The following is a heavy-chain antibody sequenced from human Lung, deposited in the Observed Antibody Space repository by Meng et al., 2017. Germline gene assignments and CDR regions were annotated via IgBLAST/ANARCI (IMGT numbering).Heavy chain of an antibody. Sequence: QVQLQQSGPGLEKPSQTLSRTCAIPGDSVSTNSVAWNWIRQSPSRGLEWLGRTNYRSKWYKHYAVSVKSRITINPDTSKNQFSLQLNSVTPEDTAVYYCARDHSGSYYVRFDYWGQGILVTVSS. J-gene: IGHJ4*02. CDR3: ARDHSGSYYVRFDY. CDR1: GDSVSTNSVA. CDR2: TNYRSKWYK. V-gene: IGHV6-1*01. D-gene: IGHD1-26*01.